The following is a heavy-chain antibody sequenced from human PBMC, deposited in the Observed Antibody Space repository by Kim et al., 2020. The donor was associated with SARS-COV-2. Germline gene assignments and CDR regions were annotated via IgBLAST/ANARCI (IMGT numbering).Heavy chain of an antibody. D-gene: IGHD3-9*01. CDR1: GFTFSSYE. CDR2: ISSSGSTI. Sequence: GGSLRLSCAASGFTFSSYEMNWVRQAPGKGLEWVSYISSSGSTIYHADSVKGRFTISRDNAKNSLYLQMNSLRAEDTAVYYCARAKFDWLLYSYGMDVWGQGHTVTV. CDR3: ARAKFDWLLYSYGMDV. J-gene: IGHJ6*02. V-gene: IGHV3-48*03.